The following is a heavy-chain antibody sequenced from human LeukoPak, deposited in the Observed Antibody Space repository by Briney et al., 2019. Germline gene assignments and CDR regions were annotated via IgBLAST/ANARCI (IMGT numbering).Heavy chain of an antibody. CDR2: ISSSSSTI. D-gene: IGHD6-19*01. CDR3: ARDSRPYGAGKGLFDY. Sequence: PGGSLRLSCAASGFTFSSYSMNWVRQAPGKGLEWVSYISSSSSTIYYADSVKGRFTISRDNAKNSLYLQMNSLRAEDTAVYYCARDSRPYGAGKGLFDYWGQGTLVTVSS. J-gene: IGHJ4*02. CDR1: GFTFSSYS. V-gene: IGHV3-48*01.